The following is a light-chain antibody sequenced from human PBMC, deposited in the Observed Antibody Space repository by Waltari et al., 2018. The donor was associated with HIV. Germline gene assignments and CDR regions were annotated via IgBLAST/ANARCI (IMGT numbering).Light chain of an antibody. Sequence: EIVLTPSPAPLSLSPGERATLSCRASQSVTSYLAWYQQKPGQAPRLLIYDASNRATGIPARFSGSGSGTDFTLTISSLEPEDFAVYYCQQRSNWPPEYTFGQGTKLEIK. CDR3: QQRSNWPPEYT. CDR2: DAS. J-gene: IGKJ2*01. V-gene: IGKV3-11*01. CDR1: QSVTSY.